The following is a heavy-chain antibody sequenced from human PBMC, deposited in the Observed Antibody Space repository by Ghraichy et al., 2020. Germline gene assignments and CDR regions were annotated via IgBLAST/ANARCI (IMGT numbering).Heavy chain of an antibody. Sequence: LTCAASGFTFSSYGMHWVRQAPGKGLEWVAVISYDGSNKYYADSVKGRFTISRDNSKNTLYLQMNSLRAEDTAVYYCAKTEYYDFWSGFFPGRYYYGMDVWGQGTTVTVSS. D-gene: IGHD3-3*01. CDR2: ISYDGSNK. J-gene: IGHJ6*02. CDR1: GFTFSSYG. V-gene: IGHV3-30*18. CDR3: AKTEYYDFWSGFFPGRYYYGMDV.